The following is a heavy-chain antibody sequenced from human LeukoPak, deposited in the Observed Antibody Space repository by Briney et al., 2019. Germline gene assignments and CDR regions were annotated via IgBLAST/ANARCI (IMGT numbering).Heavy chain of an antibody. J-gene: IGHJ4*02. CDR3: ASYPRSIPTPPFDY. D-gene: IGHD2-21*01. V-gene: IGHV1-2*02. CDR1: GYTFTAQY. CDR2: INPNNGDT. Sequence: ASVKVSCKASGYTFTAQYMHWVRQAPGQGLEWMGWINPNNGDTKYAQSFLGRVTMTRDTSTTTAYMELSSLRSDDTAVYFCASYPRSIPTPPFDYWGQGTLVSVSS.